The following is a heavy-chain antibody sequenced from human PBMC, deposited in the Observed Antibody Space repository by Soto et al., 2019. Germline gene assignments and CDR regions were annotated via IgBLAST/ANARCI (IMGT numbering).Heavy chain of an antibody. Sequence: PSQTLSLTCAISGDSVSSNSAAWNWIRQCPSRGLEWLGRTYYRSRWYNDYAVSVKSRITVNPDTSKNQFSLHLNSVTPEDTAVYYCARAWPAATTGTLDYWGQGTLVTVSS. D-gene: IGHD1-26*01. J-gene: IGHJ4*02. CDR2: TYYRSRWYN. CDR1: GDSVSSNSAA. CDR3: ARAWPAATTGTLDY. V-gene: IGHV6-1*01.